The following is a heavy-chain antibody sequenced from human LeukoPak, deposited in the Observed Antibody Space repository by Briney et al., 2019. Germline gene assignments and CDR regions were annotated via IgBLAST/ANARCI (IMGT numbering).Heavy chain of an antibody. D-gene: IGHD2-15*01. V-gene: IGHV3-33*01. CDR2: IWYDGSNK. CDR1: GFTFSSYG. CDR3: TRETHSGGSPIDY. Sequence: GRSLRLSCAASGFTFSSYGMHWFRQAPGQGLEWVAVIWYDGSNKYYADSVKGRFTISRDNSKNTLYLQMNSLRAEDTAVYYCTRETHSGGSPIDYWGQGTLVTVSS. J-gene: IGHJ4*02.